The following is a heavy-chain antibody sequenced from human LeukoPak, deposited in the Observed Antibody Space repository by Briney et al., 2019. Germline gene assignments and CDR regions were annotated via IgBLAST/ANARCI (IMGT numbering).Heavy chain of an antibody. J-gene: IGHJ4*02. V-gene: IGHV3-21*01. CDR1: GFTFSSYT. D-gene: IGHD3-9*01. Sequence: GGSLRLSCAASGFTFSSYTMNWVRQATGKGLEWDSSISSSSSYIYYADSVKGRFTISRDNAKNSLYLQMNSLRAEDTAMYYCARATTYDILTGYFDYWGQGTLVTVSS. CDR2: ISSSSSYI. CDR3: ARATTYDILTGYFDY.